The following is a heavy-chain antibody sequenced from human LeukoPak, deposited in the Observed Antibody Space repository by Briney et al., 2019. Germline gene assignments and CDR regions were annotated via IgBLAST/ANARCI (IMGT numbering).Heavy chain of an antibody. V-gene: IGHV4-34*01. D-gene: IGHD3-10*01. CDR1: GGSFSGYY. J-gene: IGHJ3*02. CDR2: INHSGST. CDR3: ARHGRSLYYYGSGRNAFDI. Sequence: PSETLSLTCAVYGGSFSGYYWSWIRQPPGKGLEWIGEINHSGSTNYNPSLESRVTISVDTSKNQFSLKLSSVTAADTAVYYCARHGRSLYYYGSGRNAFDIWGQGTMVTVSS.